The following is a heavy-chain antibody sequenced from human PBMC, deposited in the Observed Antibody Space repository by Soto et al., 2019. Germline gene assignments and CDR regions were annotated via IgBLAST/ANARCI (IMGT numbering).Heavy chain of an antibody. V-gene: IGHV5-10-1*01. D-gene: IGHD3-22*01. CDR3: ARQIYDSDTGPNFQYYFDS. CDR2: IDPSDSQT. CDR1: GDSFSGYW. J-gene: IGHJ4*02. Sequence: GESLTISCTRAGDSFSGYWITWVRQKPGKGLEWMGRIDPSDSQTYYSPSFRGHVTISVTKSITTVFLQWSSLRASDTAMYYCARQIYDSDTGPNFQYYFDSWGQGTPVTVSS.